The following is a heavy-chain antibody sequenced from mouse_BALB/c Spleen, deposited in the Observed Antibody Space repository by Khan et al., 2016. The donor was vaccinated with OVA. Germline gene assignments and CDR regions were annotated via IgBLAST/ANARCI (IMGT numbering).Heavy chain of an antibody. CDR3: ADHLTGSFAN. V-gene: IGHV5-6*01. D-gene: IGHD4-1*01. CDR1: GFTFSSYS. CDR2: ISSGGDYT. Sequence: EVELVESGGDLVKPGGSLKRSCAASGFTFSSYSMSWVRQTPDKRLEWVASISSGGDYTYYLDSVKGRFTISRDNAKNTLYLQMSDLKSEDTAMDYCADHLTGSFANWGQGTLVTVSA. J-gene: IGHJ3*01.